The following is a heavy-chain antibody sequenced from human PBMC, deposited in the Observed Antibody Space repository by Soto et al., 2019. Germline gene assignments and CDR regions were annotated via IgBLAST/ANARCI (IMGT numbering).Heavy chain of an antibody. D-gene: IGHD3-22*01. V-gene: IGHV1-69*02. CDR1: GGTFSSYT. CDR3: ATGDSGSIFDY. J-gene: IGHJ4*02. CDR2: IIPILGIA. Sequence: SVKVSCKASGGTFSSYTISWVRQAPGQGLEWMGRIIPILGIANYAQKFQGRVTMTEDTSTDTAYMELSSLRSEDTAVYYCATGDSGSIFDYWGQGTLVTVSS.